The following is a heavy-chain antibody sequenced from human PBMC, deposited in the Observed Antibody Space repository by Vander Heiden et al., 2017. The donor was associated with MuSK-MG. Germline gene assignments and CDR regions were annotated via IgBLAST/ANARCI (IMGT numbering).Heavy chain of an antibody. CDR2: IDPSDSYT. D-gene: IGHD3-10*02. CDR3: ARHDGVVRGEDY. J-gene: IGHJ4*02. Sequence: EVQLVQSGAEVKKPGESLRISCKGSGYSFTSYWISWVGQRPGKGLEWMGRIDPSDSYTNYSPSFQGHVTISADKSISTAYLQWSSLKASDTAMYYCARHDGVVRGEDYWGQRTLVTVSS. CDR1: GYSFTSYW. V-gene: IGHV5-10-1*03.